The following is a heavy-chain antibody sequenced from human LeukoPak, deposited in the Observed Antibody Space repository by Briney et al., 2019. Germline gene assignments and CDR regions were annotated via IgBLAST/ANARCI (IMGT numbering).Heavy chain of an antibody. CDR1: GYSFTSYW. D-gene: IGHD3-22*01. J-gene: IGHJ4*02. V-gene: IGHV5-51*01. Sequence: PGESLNISRKGSGYSFTSYWIGWVRPIPGKGLEWMGIIYPGDSDTKTTPSFQGQATISAHRPITTAYLQWSSLKASDTAMYYCARRPPPHYYASSGYPRGGRERGDYYFDYWGQGTLVTVSS. CDR2: IYPGDSDT. CDR3: ARRPPPHYYASSGYPRGGRERGDYYFDY.